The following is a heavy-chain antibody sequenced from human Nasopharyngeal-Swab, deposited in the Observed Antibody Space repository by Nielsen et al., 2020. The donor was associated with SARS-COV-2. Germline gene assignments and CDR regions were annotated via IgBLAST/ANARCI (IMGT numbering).Heavy chain of an antibody. CDR2: IRSKAYGGTT. D-gene: IGHD4-11*01. Sequence: WIRQPPGKGLEWVGFIRSKAYGGTTEYAASVKGRFTISRDGSKSIAYLQMNSLKTEDTAVYYCTRDRLAVTTYYYYYYMDVWGKGTTVTVSS. J-gene: IGHJ6*03. V-gene: IGHV3-49*01. CDR3: TRDRLAVTTYYYYYYMDV.